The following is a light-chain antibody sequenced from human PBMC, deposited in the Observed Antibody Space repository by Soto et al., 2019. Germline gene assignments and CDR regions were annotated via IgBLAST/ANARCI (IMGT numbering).Light chain of an antibody. Sequence: AIQLTQSPSSLSASVGDRVTITCRASQGISSALAWYQQKPGKAPKLLIYDASSLESGVPSRFSGSGSGTDFTLTISSLQPEDFATYYCQQFKSYLSSTFGGGTKVEIK. CDR3: QQFKSYLSST. J-gene: IGKJ4*01. CDR2: DAS. V-gene: IGKV1-13*02. CDR1: QGISSA.